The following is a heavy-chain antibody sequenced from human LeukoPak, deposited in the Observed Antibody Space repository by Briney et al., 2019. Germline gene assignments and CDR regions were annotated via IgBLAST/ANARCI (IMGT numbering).Heavy chain of an antibody. CDR3: ARRGGLSSGRGFDH. V-gene: IGHV3-21*01. J-gene: IGHJ4*02. CDR1: GFDFNYYD. Sequence: PGGSLRLSCVASGFDFNYYDMNWVRQAPGKGLEWVSWISSKSTYIDSADSTKGRFTISRDNANNSVFLQMSSLRPEDTAVYYCARRGGLSSGRGFDHWGQGTLVTVSS. CDR2: ISSKSTYI. D-gene: IGHD3-16*01.